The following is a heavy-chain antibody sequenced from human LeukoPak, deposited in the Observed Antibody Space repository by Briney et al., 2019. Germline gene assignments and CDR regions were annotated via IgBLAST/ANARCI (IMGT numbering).Heavy chain of an antibody. CDR2: VDPEDGET. Sequence: ASVKISCKASGYTFTDYYMHWVQQAPGKGLEWMGRVDPEDGETIYAEKFQGRVTITADTSTDTAYMELSSLRSEDTAVYYCAKLSYGSGSYPQYWGQGTLVTVSS. V-gene: IGHV1-69-2*01. D-gene: IGHD3-10*01. CDR1: GYTFTDYY. CDR3: AKLSYGSGSYPQY. J-gene: IGHJ4*02.